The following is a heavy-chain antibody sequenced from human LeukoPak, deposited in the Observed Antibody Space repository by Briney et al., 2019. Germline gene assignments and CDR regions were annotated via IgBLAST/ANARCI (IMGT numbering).Heavy chain of an antibody. Sequence: GASVKVSCKVSGYTLTELSMHWVRQAPGKGLEWMGGFDADNGDTIYAQKFQGRVTMTTDTSTDTAYMELSSLRSEDTAVYYCATEGAAAPSYYYYGMDVWGKGTTVTVSS. CDR3: ATEGAAAPSYYYYGMDV. D-gene: IGHD2-15*01. J-gene: IGHJ6*04. CDR1: GYTLTELS. V-gene: IGHV1-24*01. CDR2: FDADNGDT.